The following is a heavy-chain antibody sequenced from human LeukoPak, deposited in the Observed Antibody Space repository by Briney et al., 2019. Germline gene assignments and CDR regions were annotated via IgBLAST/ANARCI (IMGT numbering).Heavy chain of an antibody. CDR1: GYTFTSYA. J-gene: IGHJ4*02. Sequence: ASVKVSCKASGYTFTSYAMHWVRQAPGQRLEWMGWINAGNGNTKYSQKFQGRVTITRDTSASTAYMELSSLRSEDTAVYYCARAVTSSGWPRVWGQGTLVTASS. D-gene: IGHD6-19*01. V-gene: IGHV1-3*01. CDR2: INAGNGNT. CDR3: ARAVTSSGWPRV.